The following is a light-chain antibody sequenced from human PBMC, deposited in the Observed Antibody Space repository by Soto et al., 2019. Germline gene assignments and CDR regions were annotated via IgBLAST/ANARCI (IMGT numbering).Light chain of an antibody. J-gene: IGKJ5*01. V-gene: IGKV3-15*01. Sequence: EIVMTQSPATLSVSPGERATLSCRASQSVRNNLAWYQQKPGQAPSLLIYGASTRATGIPARFSGSGSGTEFTLTISSLQSEDFAVYFCHQYNNWPRTFGQGTRLAIK. CDR1: QSVRNN. CDR3: HQYNNWPRT. CDR2: GAS.